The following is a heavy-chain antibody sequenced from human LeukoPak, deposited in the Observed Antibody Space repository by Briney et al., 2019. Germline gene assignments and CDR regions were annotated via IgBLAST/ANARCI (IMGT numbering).Heavy chain of an antibody. J-gene: IGHJ4*02. CDR1: GFTFSSYA. CDR2: ISPGGGPT. CDR3: AKDGAWLRFDD. Sequence: GGSLRLSCVASGFTFSSYAMSWVRQAPGKGLEWVSGISPGGGPTYYADSVKGRFTISRDDSKSTLYLQMKNLRAEDTAVYYCAKDGAWLRFDDWGQGILVTVSS. V-gene: IGHV3-23*01. D-gene: IGHD5-12*01.